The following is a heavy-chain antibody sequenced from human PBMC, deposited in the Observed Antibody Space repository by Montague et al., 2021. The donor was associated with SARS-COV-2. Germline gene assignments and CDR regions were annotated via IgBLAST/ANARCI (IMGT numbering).Heavy chain of an antibody. Sequence: PALVKPTQTLTLTCTFSGFSLITSGMCVTWIRQPPGKALEWLALIDWNDDKYYSTSLKTRLTISKDTSKNQVVLTMTNMDPVDTATYYCARMAIYFTSGGVYGAFDIWGQGTMVTVSS. CDR2: IDWNDDK. CDR3: ARMAIYFTSGGVYGAFDI. V-gene: IGHV2-70*01. J-gene: IGHJ3*02. D-gene: IGHD3-16*01. CDR1: GFSLITSGMC.